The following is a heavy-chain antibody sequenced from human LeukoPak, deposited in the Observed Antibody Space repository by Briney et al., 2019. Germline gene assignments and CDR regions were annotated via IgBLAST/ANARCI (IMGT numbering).Heavy chain of an antibody. Sequence: PSETLSLTCAVYGGSFSGYYWSWIRQPPGKGLEWIGEINHSGSTNYNPSLKSRVTISVDTSKNQFSLKLSSVTAADTAVDYRARGGYYYDSSGYYYYYYYMDVWGKGTTVTVSS. CDR3: ARGGYYYDSSGYYYYYYYMDV. V-gene: IGHV4-34*01. D-gene: IGHD3-22*01. CDR1: GGSFSGYY. CDR2: INHSGST. J-gene: IGHJ6*03.